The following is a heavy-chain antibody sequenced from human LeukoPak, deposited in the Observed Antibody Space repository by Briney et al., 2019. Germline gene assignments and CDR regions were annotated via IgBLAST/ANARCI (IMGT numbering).Heavy chain of an antibody. D-gene: IGHD3-16*02. CDR1: GYSISSGYY. J-gene: IGHJ4*02. CDR2: IYHSGGT. V-gene: IGHV4-38-2*01. Sequence: PSETLSLTCAVSGYSISSGYYWGWIRQPPGKGLEWIGSIYHSGGTYYNPSLKSRVTISVDTSKNQFSLKLSSVTAADTAVYYCARGTRHYVWGSYRSYYFDYWGQGTLVTVSS. CDR3: ARGTRHYVWGSYRSYYFDY.